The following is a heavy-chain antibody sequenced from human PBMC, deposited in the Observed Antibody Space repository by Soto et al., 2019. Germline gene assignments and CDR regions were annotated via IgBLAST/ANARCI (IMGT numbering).Heavy chain of an antibody. J-gene: IGHJ4*02. CDR2: ISSSSSTI. Sequence: EVQLVESGGGLVQPGGSLRLSCAASGFTFSSYSMNWVRQAPGKGLEWVSYISSSSSTIYYADSVKGRFTISRDNAKNSLDLQMNSLRAEDTAVYYCARDHCRVTTEYSYFDYCGQGTLLTVAS. V-gene: IGHV3-48*01. CDR1: GFTFSSYS. CDR3: ARDHCRVTTEYSYFDY. D-gene: IGHD4-17*01.